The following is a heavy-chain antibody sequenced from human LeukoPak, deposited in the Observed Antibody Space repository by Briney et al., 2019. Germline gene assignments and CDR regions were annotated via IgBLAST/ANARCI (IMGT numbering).Heavy chain of an antibody. J-gene: IGHJ4*02. CDR3: TMSGFMDKYYFDY. CDR1: GYTFTGYY. CDR2: INPNSGGT. D-gene: IGHD5-12*01. Sequence: VASVKVSCKASGYTFTGYYMHWVRQAPGQGLDWMGRINPNSGGTNYAQKFQGRVTMTRDTSISTAYMQLSRLKSVDTAVYYCTMSGFMDKYYFDYWGQGTLVTVSS. V-gene: IGHV1-2*06.